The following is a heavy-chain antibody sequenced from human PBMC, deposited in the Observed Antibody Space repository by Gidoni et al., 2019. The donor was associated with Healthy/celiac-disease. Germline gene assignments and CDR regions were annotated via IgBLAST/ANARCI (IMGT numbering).Heavy chain of an antibody. J-gene: IGHJ1*01. CDR3: ARAEAAAGVGYFQH. D-gene: IGHD6-13*01. Sequence: EVQLVESGGGLVQPGGSLSLSCAASGFTFSSYDMHWVRQATGKGLEWVSAIGTAGDTYYPGSVKGRFTISRENAKNSLYLQMNSLRAGDTAVYYCARAEAAAGVGYFQHWGQGTLVTVSS. CDR1: GFTFSSYD. CDR2: IGTAGDT. V-gene: IGHV3-13*04.